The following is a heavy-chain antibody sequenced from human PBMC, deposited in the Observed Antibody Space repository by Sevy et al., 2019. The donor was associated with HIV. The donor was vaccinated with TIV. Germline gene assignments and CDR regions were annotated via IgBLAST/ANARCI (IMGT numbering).Heavy chain of an antibody. CDR3: ATLPDYYDSSGYYYNRGY. D-gene: IGHD3-22*01. Sequence: AGSLRLSCAASGFTFSSYAMSWVHQAPGKELEWVSAISGSGGSTYYADSVKGRFTISRDNSKNTLYLQMNSLRAEDTDVYYCATLPDYYDSSGYYYNRGYWGQGTLVTVSS. V-gene: IGHV3-23*01. CDR1: GFTFSSYA. J-gene: IGHJ4*02. CDR2: ISGSGGST.